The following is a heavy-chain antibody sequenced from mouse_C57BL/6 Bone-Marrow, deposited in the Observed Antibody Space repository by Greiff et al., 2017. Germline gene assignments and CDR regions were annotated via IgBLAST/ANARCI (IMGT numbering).Heavy chain of an antibody. CDR2: IHPNSGST. Sequence: QVQLKESGPELVKPGASVKLSCKASGYSFTSYWMHWVKQRPGQGLEWIGMIHPNSGSTNYNEKFKSKATLTVDKSSSTAYMQLSSLTSEDSAVYCCRLRKNYWGQGTTLTVSS. D-gene: IGHD2-2*01. CDR3: RLRKNY. J-gene: IGHJ2*01. V-gene: IGHV1-64*01. CDR1: GYSFTSYW.